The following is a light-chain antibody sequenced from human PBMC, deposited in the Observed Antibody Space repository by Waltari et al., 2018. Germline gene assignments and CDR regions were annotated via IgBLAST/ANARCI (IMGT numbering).Light chain of an antibody. J-gene: IGLJ2*01. CDR2: YDS. CDR1: NIGRKS. CDR3: LVWHSTTDHHGV. Sequence: SYVVTQSPSVSVAPGETARITCVGDNIGRKSVHWDQQRPGQAPVLVISYDSDRPSGIPERFSGSNSGNTATLTISWVEAEDEADYYCLVWHSTTDHHGVFGGGTKLTVL. V-gene: IGLV3-21*04.